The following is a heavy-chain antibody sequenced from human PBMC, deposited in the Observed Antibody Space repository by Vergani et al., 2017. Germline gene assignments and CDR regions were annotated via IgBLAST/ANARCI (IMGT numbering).Heavy chain of an antibody. CDR1: GFTFSSYS. CDR2: ISSSSIYI. J-gene: IGHJ4*02. D-gene: IGHD6-19*01. CDR3: AREQWLSPYYFDY. V-gene: IGHV3-21*01. Sequence: EVQLVESGGGLVKPGGSLRLSCAASGFTFSSYSMNWVRQAPGKGGEWVSSISSSSIYIYYADSVKGRFTISRDNAKNSQYLKMNSLRAEDTAVYYCAREQWLSPYYFDYWGQGTLVTVSS.